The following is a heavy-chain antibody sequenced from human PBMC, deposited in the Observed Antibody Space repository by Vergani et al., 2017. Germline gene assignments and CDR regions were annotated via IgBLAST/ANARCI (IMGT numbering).Heavy chain of an antibody. CDR2: IRNKANDYTT. CDR3: TRIYDILTGYYYY. V-gene: IGHV3-72*01. J-gene: IGHJ4*02. D-gene: IGHD3-9*01. CDR1: GFIFSDHY. Sequence: EVQLLESGGDLVQPGGSLRLSCAASGFIFSDHYMDWVRQAPGKGLEWVGRIRNKANDYTTQYAASVKGRFTISRDDSKSIAYLQMNSLKTEDTAVYYCTRIYDILTGYYYYWGQGTLVTVSS.